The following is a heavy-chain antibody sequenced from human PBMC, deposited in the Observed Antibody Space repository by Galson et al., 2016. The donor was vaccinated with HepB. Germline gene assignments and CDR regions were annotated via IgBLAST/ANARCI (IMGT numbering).Heavy chain of an antibody. D-gene: IGHD3-10*01. CDR2: ISGSGDRT. CDR1: GSTFSDCA. Sequence: RLSCAASGSTFSDCAMSWVRQTPGKGLEWVSGISGSGDRTYYADSVKGRFTISRDNSKNTLHLQMNSLRAEDTAVYYCARDGEYYYGSGSYAETWGQGTLVTVSS. V-gene: IGHV3-23*01. J-gene: IGHJ5*02. CDR3: ARDGEYYYGSGSYAET.